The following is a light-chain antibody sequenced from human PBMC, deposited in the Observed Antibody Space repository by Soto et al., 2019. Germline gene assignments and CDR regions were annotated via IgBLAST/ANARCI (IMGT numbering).Light chain of an antibody. CDR3: LQYNDWPRT. Sequence: EILMTQSPATLSVSPGERATLSCRASQSVNANLAWYQQKSGRAPRLLIFGASTRATDIPGRFRGSGSGTEFTLTISSLQPEDFAVYYCLQYNDWPRTFGQGTKVDIK. CDR2: GAS. V-gene: IGKV3-15*01. CDR1: QSVNAN. J-gene: IGKJ1*01.